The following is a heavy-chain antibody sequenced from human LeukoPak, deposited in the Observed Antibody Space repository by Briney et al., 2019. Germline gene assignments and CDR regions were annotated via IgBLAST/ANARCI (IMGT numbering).Heavy chain of an antibody. J-gene: IGHJ4*02. CDR3: VRGADTGYSSDS. CDR1: GFTFSSYE. D-gene: IGHD3-9*01. Sequence: GGSLRLSCAASGFTFSSYEMNRVRQAPGKGLEWVSYISSSGSTIYYADSVKGRFSISRDNAENTLYLQMNSLRVEDTAVYCCVRGADTGYSSDSWGQGTLVTVSS. V-gene: IGHV3-48*03. CDR2: ISSSGSTI.